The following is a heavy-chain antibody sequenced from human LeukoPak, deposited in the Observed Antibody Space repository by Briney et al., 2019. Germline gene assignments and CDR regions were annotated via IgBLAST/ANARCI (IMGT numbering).Heavy chain of an antibody. CDR3: ARHAPEQWLVASGAFDI. V-gene: IGHV4-39*01. D-gene: IGHD6-19*01. CDR1: GGSITSRTYY. Sequence: SETLSLTCAVSGGSITSRTYYWGWIRQPPGKGLEWIASTRYGGNTFYNPSFKSRVSISVDTSNMQLFLRLTSVTAADTAVYYCARHAPEQWLVASGAFDIWGQGTMVTVSS. CDR2: TRYGGNT. J-gene: IGHJ3*02.